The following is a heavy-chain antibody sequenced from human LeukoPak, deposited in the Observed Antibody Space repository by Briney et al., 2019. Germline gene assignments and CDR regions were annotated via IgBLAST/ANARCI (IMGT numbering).Heavy chain of an antibody. CDR3: ARARRITMVRGGHVDY. D-gene: IGHD3-10*01. CDR2: INHSGST. J-gene: IGHJ4*02. CDR1: GGSFSGYY. Sequence: SGTLSLTCAVYGGSFSGYYWSWIRQPPGKGLEWIGEINHSGSTNYNPSLKSRVTISVDTSKNQFSLKLSSVTAADTAVYYCARARRITMVRGGHVDYWGQGTLVTVSS. V-gene: IGHV4-34*01.